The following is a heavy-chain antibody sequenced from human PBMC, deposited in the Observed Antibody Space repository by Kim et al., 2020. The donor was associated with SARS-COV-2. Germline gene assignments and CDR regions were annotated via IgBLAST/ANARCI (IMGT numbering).Heavy chain of an antibody. CDR2: TRNKANSYTT. J-gene: IGHJ6*02. CDR3: ARDLYGMDV. V-gene: IGHV3-72*01. CDR1: GFTFSDHY. Sequence: GGSLRLSCAASGFTFSDHYMDWVRQAPGKGLEWVGRTRNKANSYTTEYAASVKGRFTISRDDSKNSLYLQMNSLKTEDTAVYYCARDLYGMDVWGQGTTVTVSS.